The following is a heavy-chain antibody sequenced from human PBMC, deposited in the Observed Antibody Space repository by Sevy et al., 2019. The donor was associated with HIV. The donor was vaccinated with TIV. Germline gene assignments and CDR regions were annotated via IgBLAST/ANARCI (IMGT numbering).Heavy chain of an antibody. J-gene: IGHJ4*02. CDR3: ARDRGTTVTPFDY. D-gene: IGHD4-17*01. Sequence: GESLKISCAASGFTFSSYSMNWVRQAPGKGLEWVSYISSSSCTIYYADSVKGRFTISRDNAKNSLYLQMNSLRDEDTAVYYCARDRGTTVTPFDYWGQGTLVTVSS. CDR2: ISSSSCTI. CDR1: GFTFSSYS. V-gene: IGHV3-48*02.